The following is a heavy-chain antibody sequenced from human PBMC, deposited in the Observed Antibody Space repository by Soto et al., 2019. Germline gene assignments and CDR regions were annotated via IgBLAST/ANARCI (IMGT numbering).Heavy chain of an antibody. J-gene: IGHJ4*02. CDR2: IWYDGSNK. V-gene: IGHV3-33*01. CDR1: GFTFSSYG. CDR3: AVGYCSGGSCYVQSFDY. D-gene: IGHD2-15*01. Sequence: PGGSLRLSCAASGFTFSSYGMHWVRQAPGKGLEWVAVIWYDGSNKYYADSVKGRFTISRDNSKNTLYLQMNSLRAEDTAVYYCAVGYCSGGSCYVQSFDYWGQGTLVTVSP.